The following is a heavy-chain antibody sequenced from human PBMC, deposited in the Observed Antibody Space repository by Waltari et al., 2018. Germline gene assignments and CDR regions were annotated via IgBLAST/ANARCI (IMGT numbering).Heavy chain of an antibody. CDR3: AREGGSGSYVNEEGFLDL. V-gene: IGHV4-30-2*01. Sequence: QLQLRESGSGLVKPSQTLSLTCDVPGGSVSSGRSSWSWIRPPPGKALEWIGDISHTGSTSYTPSLRSRVTLSLDRSNNRFSLSLSSVTAADTAVYYCAREGGSGSYVNEEGFLDLWGQGTLITVSS. CDR2: ISHTGST. CDR1: GGSVSSGRSS. J-gene: IGHJ5*02. D-gene: IGHD3-10*01.